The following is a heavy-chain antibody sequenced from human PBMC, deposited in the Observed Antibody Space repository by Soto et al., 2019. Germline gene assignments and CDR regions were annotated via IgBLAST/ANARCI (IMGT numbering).Heavy chain of an antibody. CDR2: IIPIFGTA. J-gene: IGHJ4*03. D-gene: IGHD2-15*01. V-gene: IGHV1-69*13. CDR3: ARVSLPYCRGASCYLDY. Sequence: SVKVSCKASGGTFSSYAISWVRQAPRQGPEWMGGIIPIFGTANYAQKFQGRVTITADESTSTAYMELSSLRSEDTAVYYCARVSLPYCRGASCYLDYWGQGPLVTLSS. CDR1: GGTFSSYA.